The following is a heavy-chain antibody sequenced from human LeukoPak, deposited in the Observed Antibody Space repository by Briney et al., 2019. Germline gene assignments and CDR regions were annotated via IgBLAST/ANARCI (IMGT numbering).Heavy chain of an antibody. CDR1: GFTFSSYW. Sequence: VSLRLSCAASGFTFSSYWMSGVRQAPGKGLEWVANIKHDGSEKYHVDSVKGRFNISRDNAKNSLYLQMNSLRAEDTAVYYCARGGRYNYGPWGQGTLVTVSS. CDR3: ARGGRYNYGP. V-gene: IGHV3-7*01. D-gene: IGHD5-18*01. CDR2: IKHDGSEK. J-gene: IGHJ5*02.